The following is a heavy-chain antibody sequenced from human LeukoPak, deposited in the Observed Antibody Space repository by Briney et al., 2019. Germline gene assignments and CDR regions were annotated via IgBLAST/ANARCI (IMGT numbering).Heavy chain of an antibody. V-gene: IGHV4-31*03. D-gene: IGHD3-9*01. CDR1: GGSISSDGYY. CDR2: IYYSGST. CDR3: ARANILTGPNY. Sequence: SEIPSLTCTVSGGSISSDGYYWSWIRQHPGKGLEWIGYIYYSGSTYYNPSLKSRVTISVDTSKNQFSLNLDSVTAADTAVYYCARANILTGPNYWGQGTLVTVSS. J-gene: IGHJ4*02.